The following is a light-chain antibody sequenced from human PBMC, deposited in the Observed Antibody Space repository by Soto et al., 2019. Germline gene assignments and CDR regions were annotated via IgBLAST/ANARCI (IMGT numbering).Light chain of an antibody. V-gene: IGKV3-11*01. CDR3: QERGNWLRGT. CDR1: QSVISY. CDR2: DAS. J-gene: IGKJ2*02. Sequence: EIVLTQSPATLSLSPGERATLSCRASQSVISYLAWYQQKPGQAPRLLIYDASNRATGIPVRFSGSGSGTDVTLTISSLEPEDVAVYYCQERGNWLRGTFGQGTKLEIK.